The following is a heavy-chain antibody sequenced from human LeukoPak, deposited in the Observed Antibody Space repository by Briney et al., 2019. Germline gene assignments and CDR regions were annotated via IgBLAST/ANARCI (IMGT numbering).Heavy chain of an antibody. CDR1: GGSISSSY. J-gene: IGHJ4*02. V-gene: IGHV4-59*12. Sequence: SETLSLTCTVSGGSISSSYWSWIRQPPGKGLEWIGYIYYTGSTTYNPSLKSRVTMSVDTSKNQFSLKLSSVTAADTAVYYCARALWFGETFDYWGQGTLVTVSS. CDR3: ARALWFGETFDY. D-gene: IGHD3-10*01. CDR2: IYYTGST.